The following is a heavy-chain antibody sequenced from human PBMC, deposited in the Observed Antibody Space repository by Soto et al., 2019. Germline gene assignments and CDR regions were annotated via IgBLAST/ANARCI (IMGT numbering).Heavy chain of an antibody. J-gene: IGHJ4*02. CDR2: ISSSGTNT. CDR3: TRGTKGGSPPL. CDR1: GFTFSSYG. Sequence: GGSLRLSCAASGFTFSSYGMHWVRQAPGRGLEWVSYISSSGTNTYYAASVRGRFTISRDNAKNSLFLRMISLKDEDTAVYFCTRGTKGGSPPLWGRGTLVTVSS. V-gene: IGHV3-48*02. D-gene: IGHD1-7*01.